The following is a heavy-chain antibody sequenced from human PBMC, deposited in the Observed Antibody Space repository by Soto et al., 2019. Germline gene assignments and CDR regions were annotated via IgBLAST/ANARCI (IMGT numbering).Heavy chain of an antibody. V-gene: IGHV1-18*04. D-gene: IGHD3-9*01. CDR1: GYAFTSYY. J-gene: IGHJ5*02. Sequence: SVKVSCKASGYAFTSYYMHWVRQAPGQGLEWMGWISAYNGNTNYAQNLQGRVTMTTDTSTSTAYMELRSLRSDDTAVYSRARDTGQYDLLTGYYTYEGSNWFDPWGQGPMVTFSP. CDR3: ARDTGQYDLLTGYYTYEGSNWFDP. CDR2: ISAYNGNT.